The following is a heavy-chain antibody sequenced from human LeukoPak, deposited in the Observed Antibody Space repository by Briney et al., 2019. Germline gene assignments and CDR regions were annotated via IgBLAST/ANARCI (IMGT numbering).Heavy chain of an antibody. CDR2: ISGSGVST. Sequence: GASLRLSCAASGFTFSSYAMSWVRQAPGKGLEWVSGISGSGVSTYYADSVKGQFTISRDNSKNTVYLQMNSLRAEDTAIYFCAKGGLGGTAVVTMDCWGQGTLVTVSS. CDR1: GFTFSSYA. D-gene: IGHD4-23*01. V-gene: IGHV3-23*01. J-gene: IGHJ4*02. CDR3: AKGGLGGTAVVTMDC.